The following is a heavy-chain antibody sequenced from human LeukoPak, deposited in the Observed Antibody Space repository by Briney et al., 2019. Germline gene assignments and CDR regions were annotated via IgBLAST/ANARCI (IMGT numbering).Heavy chain of an antibody. V-gene: IGHV1-2*02. Sequence: ASVKVSCKASGYTFTSYAMHWVRQAPGQGLEWMGWINPNSGGTNYAQKFQGRVTMTRDTSISTAYMELSRLRSDDTAVYYCARDLEGGSYSDYWGQGTLVTVSS. CDR1: GYTFTSYA. D-gene: IGHD1-26*01. CDR3: ARDLEGGSYSDY. J-gene: IGHJ4*02. CDR2: INPNSGGT.